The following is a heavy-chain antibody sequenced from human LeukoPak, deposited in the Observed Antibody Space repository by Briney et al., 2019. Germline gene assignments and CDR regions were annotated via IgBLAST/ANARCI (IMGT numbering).Heavy chain of an antibody. D-gene: IGHD3-9*01. CDR1: GFTFSSFA. CDR3: ARDPPVLRYFDWLPQRDAFDV. J-gene: IGHJ3*01. Sequence: GGSLRLSCAASGFTFSSFALSWIRQAPGKGLEWVSAIGTSSANTHYADSVKGRFTISRDNSQNTLYLQINNLRAEDTAVYYCARDPPVLRYFDWLPQRDAFDVWGQGTMVTVSS. CDR2: IGTSSANT. V-gene: IGHV3-23*01.